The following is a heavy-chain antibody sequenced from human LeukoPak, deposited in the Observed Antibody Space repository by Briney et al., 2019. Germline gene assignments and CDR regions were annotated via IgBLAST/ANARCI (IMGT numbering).Heavy chain of an antibody. Sequence: SQTLSLTCAISGDSVSSNSAAWNWIRQSPSRGLEWLGRTYYRSKWYNDYAVSVKSRITINPDTSKNQFSLQLNSVTPEDTAVYYCVRVGWGLLRGHDAPDIWGQGTMVTVSS. V-gene: IGHV6-1*01. CDR1: GDSVSSNSAA. J-gene: IGHJ3*02. CDR3: VRVGWGLLRGHDAPDI. D-gene: IGHD2-21*02. CDR2: TYYRSKWYN.